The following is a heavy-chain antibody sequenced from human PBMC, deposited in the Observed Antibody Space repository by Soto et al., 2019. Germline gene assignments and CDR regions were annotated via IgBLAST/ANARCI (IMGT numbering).Heavy chain of an antibody. V-gene: IGHV1-69*08. CDR3: AREMTTVTPFDY. D-gene: IGHD4-17*01. CDR2: IIPILAIA. J-gene: IGHJ4*02. Sequence: QVQLVQSGAEVKKPGSSVKVSCKASGGTFSSYTISWVRQAPGQGLEWMGRIIPILAIANYAQKFQGRVTITADKSTSTAYMELSSLRSEDTAVYYCAREMTTVTPFDYWGQGTLVTVSS. CDR1: GGTFSSYT.